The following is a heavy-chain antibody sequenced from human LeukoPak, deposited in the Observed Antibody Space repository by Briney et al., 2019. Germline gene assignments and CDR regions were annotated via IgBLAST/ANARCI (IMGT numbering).Heavy chain of an antibody. V-gene: IGHV1-69*13. Sequence: GASVKVSCKASGGTFSSYAISWVRQAPGQGLEWMGGIIPIFGTANYAQKFQGRVTITADESTSTAYMELSSLRSEDTAVYYCARGYYGSGSYYSFDYWGQGTLVIVSS. CDR2: IIPIFGTA. CDR3: ARGYYGSGSYYSFDY. D-gene: IGHD3-10*01. CDR1: GGTFSSYA. J-gene: IGHJ4*02.